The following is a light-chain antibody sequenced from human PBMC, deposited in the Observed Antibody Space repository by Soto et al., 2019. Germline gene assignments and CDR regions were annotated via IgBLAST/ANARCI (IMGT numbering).Light chain of an antibody. Sequence: DIVMTQSPDSLAVSLGARATINCKSSQSVLYSSNNKNYLAWYQQKPGQPPKLLIYWASTRESGVPDRFSGGGSGSDFTLTISSLQAEDVAVYYCQQYYSTPRTFGQGTKLEIK. J-gene: IGKJ2*01. CDR3: QQYYSTPRT. CDR1: QSVLYSSNNKNY. V-gene: IGKV4-1*01. CDR2: WAS.